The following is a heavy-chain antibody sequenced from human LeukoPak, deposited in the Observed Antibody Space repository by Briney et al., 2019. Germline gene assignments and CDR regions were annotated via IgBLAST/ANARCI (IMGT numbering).Heavy chain of an antibody. CDR2: IYYSGST. J-gene: IGHJ4*02. D-gene: IGHD6-19*01. V-gene: IGHV4-59*01. Sequence: SETLSLTCTVSGGSISSYYWSWIRQPPGKGLEWIGYIYYSGSTNYNPSLKSRVTISVDTSKNQFSLKLSSVTAADTAVYYCARDRVGAGGNGWENWGQGTLVTVSS. CDR3: ARDRVGAGGNGWEN. CDR1: GGSISSYY.